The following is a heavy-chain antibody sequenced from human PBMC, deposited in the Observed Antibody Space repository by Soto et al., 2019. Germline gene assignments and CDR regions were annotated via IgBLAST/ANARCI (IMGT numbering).Heavy chain of an antibody. CDR1: GFTFSSYA. J-gene: IGHJ6*02. D-gene: IGHD3-10*01. CDR2: ISYDGSNK. Sequence: GGSLRLSCAASGFTFSSYAMHWVRQAPGKGLEWVAVISYDGSNKYYADSVKGRFTISRDNSKNTLYLQMNSLRAEDTAVYYCARDPRGGFGELAGYGMDVWGQGTTVTVSS. V-gene: IGHV3-30-3*01. CDR3: ARDPRGGFGELAGYGMDV.